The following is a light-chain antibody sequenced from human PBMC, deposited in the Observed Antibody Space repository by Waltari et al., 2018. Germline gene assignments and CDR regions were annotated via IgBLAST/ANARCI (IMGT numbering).Light chain of an antibody. CDR2: RNK. Sequence: QSMLTQPPSASGTPGQRVTISCSGSPSTTRTTYVTWYHQLPGTAPNPLTHSTNQRPPATAPKLLIYRNKERPSGVPDRFSGSKSGTSASLAISGLRSEDEADYYCAAWDGSVSGPGWVFGGGTRMTVL. CDR3: AAWDGSVSGPGWV. CDR1: PSTTRTTY. V-gene: IGLV1-47*01. J-gene: IGLJ3*02.